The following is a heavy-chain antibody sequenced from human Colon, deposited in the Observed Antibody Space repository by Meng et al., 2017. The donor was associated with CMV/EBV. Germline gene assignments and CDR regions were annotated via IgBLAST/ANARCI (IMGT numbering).Heavy chain of an antibody. CDR1: YY. Sequence: YYWAWIRQAPGKGLEWVGSIYYSGSTYYNPSLKSRVIISIDKSKNQFSLKLNSVTAADTAVYYCASDGTYHYDSAAFDDRRYIDYWGQGTLVTVSS. CDR3: ASDGTYHYDSAAFDDRRYIDY. V-gene: IGHV4-39*07. J-gene: IGHJ4*02. D-gene: IGHD3-22*01. CDR2: IYYSGST.